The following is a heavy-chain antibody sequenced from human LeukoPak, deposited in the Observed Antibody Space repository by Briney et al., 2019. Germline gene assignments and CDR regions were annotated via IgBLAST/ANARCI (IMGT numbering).Heavy chain of an antibody. Sequence: GGSLRPSCTASGFTFGDYAMSWVRQAPGKGLEWVGFIRSKAYGGTTEYAASVKGRFTISRDDSKSIAYLQLNSLKTEDTAVYYCTRRTVTTDAFDIWGQGTTVTVSS. CDR1: GFTFGDYA. J-gene: IGHJ3*02. D-gene: IGHD4-17*01. CDR3: TRRTVTTDAFDI. CDR2: IRSKAYGGTT. V-gene: IGHV3-49*04.